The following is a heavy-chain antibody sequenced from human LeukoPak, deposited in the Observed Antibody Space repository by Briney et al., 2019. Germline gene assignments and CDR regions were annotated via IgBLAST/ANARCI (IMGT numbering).Heavy chain of an antibody. J-gene: IGHJ4*02. CDR2: ISYDGSNK. CDR3: AKCKGNSSY. CDR1: GFTFSSYG. D-gene: IGHD4-23*01. V-gene: IGHV3-30*18. Sequence: PGGSLRLSCAASGFTFSSYGMHWVRQAPGKGLEWVAVISYDGSNKYYADSVKGRFTISRDNSKNTLYLQMNSLRAEDTAVYYCAKCKGNSSYWGQGTLVTVSS.